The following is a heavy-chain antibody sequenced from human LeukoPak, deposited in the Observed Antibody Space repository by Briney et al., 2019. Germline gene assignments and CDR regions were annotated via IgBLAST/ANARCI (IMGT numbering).Heavy chain of an antibody. J-gene: IGHJ3*01. D-gene: IGHD2-21*01. CDR3: ARAAYCGGDCYSFAFDV. CDR1: GLTVSSNH. V-gene: IGHV3-53*01. Sequence: GGSLRLSCAASGLTVSSNHMSWVRQAPGKGLEWVSVIYSGGTTYSADSLKGRFTISRDNSKNTLYLQMNSLRAEDTAVYYCARAAYCGGDCYSFAFDVWGQGRMLTVSS. CDR2: IYSGGTT.